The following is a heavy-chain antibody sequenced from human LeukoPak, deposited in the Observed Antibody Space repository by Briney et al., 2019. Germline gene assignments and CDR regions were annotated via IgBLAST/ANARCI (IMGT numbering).Heavy chain of an antibody. CDR1: GFIFSRHA. CDR3: LKGGWATIGPPKD. Sequence: PGGSLRLSCSAAGFIFSRHAMHWVRQAPGKGLKYVSTVNDDGGLTYYADSVKGRFTISRDNSKNTLYLQMNNLRPEDTAVYHCLKGGWATIGPPKDWGQGTLVSVSS. D-gene: IGHD5-24*01. CDR2: VNDDGGLT. J-gene: IGHJ4*02. V-gene: IGHV3-64D*08.